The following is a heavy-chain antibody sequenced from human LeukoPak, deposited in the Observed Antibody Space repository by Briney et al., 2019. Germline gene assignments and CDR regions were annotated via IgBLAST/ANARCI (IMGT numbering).Heavy chain of an antibody. D-gene: IGHD5-18*01. Sequence: PGGSLRLSCAASGFTFSSYAMSWVRQAPGNGLEWVSAISGSGGSTYYADSVKGRFTISRDNSKNTLYLQMNSLRAEDTAVYYCAKTFDTAMALYYFDYWGQGTLVTVSS. CDR3: AKTFDTAMALYYFDY. CDR1: GFTFSSYA. J-gene: IGHJ4*02. CDR2: ISGSGGST. V-gene: IGHV3-23*01.